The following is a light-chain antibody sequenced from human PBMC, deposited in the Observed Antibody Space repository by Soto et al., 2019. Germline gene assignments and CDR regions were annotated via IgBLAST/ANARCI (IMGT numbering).Light chain of an antibody. V-gene: IGLV2-23*02. CDR3: CSYAGSSTYV. CDR2: EVI. CDR1: SSDVGTYSL. J-gene: IGLJ1*01. Sequence: QSALTQPASVSGSPVQSITISCTGTSSDVGTYSLVSWYQHHPGKAPKLMIYEVIKRPSGVSNRFSGSKSGNTASLTISGLQAEDEADYYCCSYAGSSTYVFGAGTKVTVL.